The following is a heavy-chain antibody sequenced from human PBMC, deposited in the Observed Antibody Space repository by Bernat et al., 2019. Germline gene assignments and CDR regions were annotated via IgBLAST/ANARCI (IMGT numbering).Heavy chain of an antibody. Sequence: LQLQESGPGLVKPSETLSPTCTVSGGSISISSYYWGWIRQPPGKGLEWIGSIYYSGSTYYNPSLKSRVTISVDTSKNQFSLKLSSVTAADTAVYYCARSHSSSWYRFDYWGQGTLVTVSS. D-gene: IGHD6-13*01. CDR1: GGSISISSYY. V-gene: IGHV4-39*01. CDR2: IYYSGST. J-gene: IGHJ4*02. CDR3: ARSHSSSWYRFDY.